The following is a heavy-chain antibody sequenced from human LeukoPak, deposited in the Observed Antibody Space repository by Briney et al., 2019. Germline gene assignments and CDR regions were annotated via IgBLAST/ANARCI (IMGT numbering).Heavy chain of an antibody. CDR3: ARERVPAAIDY. CDR1: GYTFTGYY. Sequence: VASVKVTCKASGYTFTGYYMHWVRQAPGQGLEWMGWINPNSGGTNYAQKFQGRVTMTRDTSISTAYMELSRLRSDDTAVYYCARERVPAAIDYWGQGTLVTVSS. D-gene: IGHD2-2*01. J-gene: IGHJ4*02. V-gene: IGHV1-2*02. CDR2: INPNSGGT.